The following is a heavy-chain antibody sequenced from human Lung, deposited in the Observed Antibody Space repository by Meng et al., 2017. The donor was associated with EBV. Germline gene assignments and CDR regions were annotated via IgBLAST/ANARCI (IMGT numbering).Heavy chain of an antibody. Sequence: QLVGFWGGVVQPGRPLRLTCAAAGFDFDPYAVHWVRQAPGKGLEWVAVISDTGHNKYFADSVRGRFTISRDNSKNMVSLQMNSLRPGDTATYYCAIIPYSNAWGQGTLVTVSS. CDR3: AIIPYSNA. J-gene: IGHJ5*02. CDR1: GFDFDPYA. V-gene: IGHV3-30-3*01. D-gene: IGHD4-11*01. CDR2: ISDTGHNK.